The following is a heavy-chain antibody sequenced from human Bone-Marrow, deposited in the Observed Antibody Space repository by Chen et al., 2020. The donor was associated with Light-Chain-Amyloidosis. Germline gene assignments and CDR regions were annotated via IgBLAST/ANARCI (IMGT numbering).Heavy chain of an antibody. Sequence: EVXXEQSGPEVKKPGESLKISCKGSGYTFPNYWIGWVRQMPGKGLEWMGVIYPDDSDARYSPSFEGQVTISADKSITXXXXXWXSLKASDTAMYYCARRRDGYNFDYWGQGTLVTVSS. CDR3: ARRRDGYNFDY. D-gene: IGHD5-12*01. CDR2: IYPDDSDA. J-gene: IGHJ4*02. V-gene: IGHV5-51*01. CDR1: GYTFPNYW.